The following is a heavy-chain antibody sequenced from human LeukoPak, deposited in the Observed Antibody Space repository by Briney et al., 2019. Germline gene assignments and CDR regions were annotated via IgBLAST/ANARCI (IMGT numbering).Heavy chain of an antibody. V-gene: IGHV1-2*06. CDR2: INPNRGGT. CDR3: ARSIWGSPSDY. D-gene: IGHD7-27*01. Sequence: ASVKVSCKASGYTFTGYYMHWARQAPGQGLEWMGRINPNRGGTNYAQKFQGRVTMTRNTSISTAYMELSRLRSDDTAVYYCARSIWGSPSDYWGQGTLATVSS. J-gene: IGHJ4*02. CDR1: GYTFTGYY.